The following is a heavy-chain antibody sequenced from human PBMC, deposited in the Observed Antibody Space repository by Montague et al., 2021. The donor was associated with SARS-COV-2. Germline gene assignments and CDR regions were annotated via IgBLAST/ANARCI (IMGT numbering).Heavy chain of an antibody. CDR2: TYYRSKWDS. J-gene: IGHJ3*02. CDR3: ASSGITLTGLDAFDI. V-gene: IGHV6-1*01. D-gene: IGHD3-9*01. CDR1: GDSVVNQRGA. Sequence: CAISGDSVVNQRGAWNWNTHSPSRGLDLLGRTYYRSKWDSDYAESVKRRLVITPDTSKDQVSLQLNSVIPEDTAVYFCASSGITLTGLDAFDIWGQGTMVTVSS.